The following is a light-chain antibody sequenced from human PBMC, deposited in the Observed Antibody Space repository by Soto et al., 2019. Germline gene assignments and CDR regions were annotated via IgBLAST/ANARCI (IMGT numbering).Light chain of an antibody. J-gene: IGLJ1*01. CDR3: AAWDDSVRNYV. V-gene: IGLV1-44*01. Sequence: QSVLTQPPSASGTPGQRVTISCFGGGSFIGSNTVGWYQHFPGTAPKLPIFGNDQRPSGVPDRFSASKSGTSASLAISGLQSEDEADYYCAAWDDSVRNYVFGTGTKLTVL. CDR1: GSFIGSNT. CDR2: GND.